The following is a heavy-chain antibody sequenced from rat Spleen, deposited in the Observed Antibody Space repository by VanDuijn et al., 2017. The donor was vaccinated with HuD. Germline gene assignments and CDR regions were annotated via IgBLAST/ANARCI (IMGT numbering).Heavy chain of an antibody. Sequence: EVQLVESDGGLVQPGRSLKVSCAASGFTFSDYFMTWVRQAPPKGLEWVATISYDGSNSYYRDSVKGRFTISRDNANDTLYLQMDSLRSEDTATYYGVRQGPAQTFDYWGQGVMVTVSS. CDR3: VRQGPAQTFDY. J-gene: IGHJ2*01. CDR1: GFTFSDYF. CDR2: ISYDGSNS. V-gene: IGHV5-29*01.